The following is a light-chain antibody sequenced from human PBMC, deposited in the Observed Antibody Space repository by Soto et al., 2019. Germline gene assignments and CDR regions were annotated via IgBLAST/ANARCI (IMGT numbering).Light chain of an antibody. Sequence: ESMLTQSPGTLSLSPGERATLSCRASQSFSTRYLAWYQQKPGQAPRLLIYGASIRATGIPDRVSGSGSGTDFTLTISRLEPEDFAVYYCHQFGSSPPAFTFGQGTKLEI. CDR2: GAS. V-gene: IGKV3-20*01. CDR3: HQFGSSPPAFT. CDR1: QSFSTRY. J-gene: IGKJ2*01.